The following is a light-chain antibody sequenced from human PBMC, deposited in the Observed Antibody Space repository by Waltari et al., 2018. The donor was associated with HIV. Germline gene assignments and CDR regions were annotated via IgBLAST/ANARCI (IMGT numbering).Light chain of an antibody. CDR1: QSIFYISNNKNY. CDR3: QQYYTTTYT. Sequence: DIVLTQSPDSPAVSLGETATINSTPSQSIFYISNNKNYLAWYQQKPGQRPQLLLYWASIRESGVSDRFSGSGTGTDFTLTITNLQPEDVATYYCQQYYTTTYTFGQGTKLEIK. J-gene: IGKJ2*01. CDR2: WAS. V-gene: IGKV4-1*01.